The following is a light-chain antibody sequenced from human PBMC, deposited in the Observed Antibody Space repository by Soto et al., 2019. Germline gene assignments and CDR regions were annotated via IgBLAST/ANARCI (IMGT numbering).Light chain of an antibody. CDR1: QSVSSN. Sequence: EIVMTQSPATLSVSPGERATLSCRASQSVSSNLAWYQQKPGQAPRLLIYDASTRATGIPARFSGSVSGTEVTLTISSLQSEDFAVYYCHQYNKWPVTFGPATRVDI. CDR2: DAS. J-gene: IGKJ3*01. CDR3: HQYNKWPVT. V-gene: IGKV3-15*01.